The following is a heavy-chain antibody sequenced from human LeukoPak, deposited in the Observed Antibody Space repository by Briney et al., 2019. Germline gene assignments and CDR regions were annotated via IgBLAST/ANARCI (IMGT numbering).Heavy chain of an antibody. CDR3: AGEWELTRRANDY. D-gene: IGHD1-26*01. CDR2: ISSSGSTI. Sequence: GGSLRLSCAASGFTFSDYYMSWIRQAPGKGLEWVSYISSSGSTIYYADSVKGRFTISRDNAKNSLYLQMNSLRAEDTAVYYCAGEWELTRRANDYWGREPWSPSPQ. V-gene: IGHV3-11*01. CDR1: GFTFSDYY. J-gene: IGHJ4*02.